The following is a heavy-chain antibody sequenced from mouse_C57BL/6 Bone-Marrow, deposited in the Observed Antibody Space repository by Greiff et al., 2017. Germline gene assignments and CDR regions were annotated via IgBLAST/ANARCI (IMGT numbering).Heavy chain of an antibody. Sequence: EVQLQESGPELVKPGASVKISCKASGYSFTGYYMHWVKQSHGNILDWIGYIYPYHGVSSYNQKFKGKATLTVDKSSSTAYMELRSLTSEDSAVYYCARGGYYEEFLHWYFDVWGTGTTVTVSS. J-gene: IGHJ1*03. CDR2: IYPYHGVS. V-gene: IGHV1-31*01. D-gene: IGHD2-3*01. CDR1: GYSFTGYY. CDR3: ARGGYYEEFLHWYFDV.